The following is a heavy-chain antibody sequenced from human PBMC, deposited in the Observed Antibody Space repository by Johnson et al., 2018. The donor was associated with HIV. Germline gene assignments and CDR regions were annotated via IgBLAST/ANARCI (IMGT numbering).Heavy chain of an antibody. CDR2: ISYDGSNK. Sequence: QVQLVESGGGVVQPGGSLTLSCADSGFTFSIYAMHWVRQAPGEGLEWVAAISYDGSNKYYADSVKGRFTISRDDSKNTLYLQMNSLKTEDTAVYYCTTRGPYCGGDCSHIWGQGTMVTVSS. CDR1: GFTFSIYA. CDR3: TTRGPYCGGDCSHI. V-gene: IGHV3-30*04. J-gene: IGHJ3*02. D-gene: IGHD2-21*01.